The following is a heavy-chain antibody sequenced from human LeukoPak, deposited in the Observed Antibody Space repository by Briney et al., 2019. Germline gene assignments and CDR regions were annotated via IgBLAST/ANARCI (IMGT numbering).Heavy chain of an antibody. D-gene: IGHD1-26*01. J-gene: IGHJ4*02. CDR1: GFTFSSYS. Sequence: PGGSLRLSCAASGFTFSSYSMNWVRQAPGKGLEWVSSISSSSSYIYYADSVKGRFTISRDDSKNTLYLQMSGLRTDDTAMYHCVKDLSGSYTFDYWGQGTLVTVSS. CDR2: ISSSSSYI. V-gene: IGHV3-21*01. CDR3: VKDLSGSYTFDY.